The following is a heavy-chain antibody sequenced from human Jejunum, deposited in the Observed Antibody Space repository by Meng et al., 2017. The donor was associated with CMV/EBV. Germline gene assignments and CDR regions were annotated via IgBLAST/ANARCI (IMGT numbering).Heavy chain of an antibody. J-gene: IGHJ5*02. CDR2: VHYSGTP. Sequence: TCTVSGGSISPYYWGWIRQSPGKGLEWIGYVHYSGTPNYNPSLKSRLTMSVDTSKNQFSLKLTSVTAADTALYYCARSSTSGFDPWGQGTLVTVSS. CDR1: GGSISPYY. V-gene: IGHV4-59*12. D-gene: IGHD2-2*01. CDR3: ARSSTSGFDP.